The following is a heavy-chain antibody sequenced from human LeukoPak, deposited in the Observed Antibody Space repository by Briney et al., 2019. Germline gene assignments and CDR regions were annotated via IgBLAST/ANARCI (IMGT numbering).Heavy chain of an antibody. CDR2: ISASNGQT. CDR3: AKAMYASSSAVD. Sequence: ASVKVSCKASGYTFTGYYMHWVRQAPGQGLEWMGWISASNGQTNYAQKFQGRVSMTTDTSTTTAYVEIRSLTSEDTATYYCAKAMYASSSAVDWGQGTLVTVS. V-gene: IGHV1-18*04. CDR1: GYTFTGYY. D-gene: IGHD2-8*01. J-gene: IGHJ4*02.